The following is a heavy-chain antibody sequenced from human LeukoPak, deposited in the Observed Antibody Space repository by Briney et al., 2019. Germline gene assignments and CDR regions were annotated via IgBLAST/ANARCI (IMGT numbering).Heavy chain of an antibody. CDR1: GASIRSSSYY. V-gene: IGHV4-39*01. CDR2: IYFTGNT. Sequence: SETLSLTCSVSGASIRSSSYYWGWVRQPPGKGLEWIGTIYFTGNTYYNPSLKTRATISLDTSKHEFSLEMNSVTAADTSIYYCTSGYFVHTFDFWGQGTLVTVSS. D-gene: IGHD2-2*03. CDR3: TSGYFVHTFDF. J-gene: IGHJ4*02.